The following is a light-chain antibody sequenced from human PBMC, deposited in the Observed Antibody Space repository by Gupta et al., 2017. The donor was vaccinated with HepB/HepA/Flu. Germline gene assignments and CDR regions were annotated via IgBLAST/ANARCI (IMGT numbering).Light chain of an antibody. CDR1: SSNVGRDN. J-gene: IGLJ1*01. CDR2: NDD. CDR3: AAGDNSRSGYV. Sequence: QSVLTQPPSASGTPGQRVTISCSGSSSNVGRDNVYWYQQLPGTAPKLLIYNDDQRPSGVPDRFSGSKSGTSASLASSGLRSEDEADYYCAAGDNSRSGYVFGTGTRVTVL. V-gene: IGLV1-47*02.